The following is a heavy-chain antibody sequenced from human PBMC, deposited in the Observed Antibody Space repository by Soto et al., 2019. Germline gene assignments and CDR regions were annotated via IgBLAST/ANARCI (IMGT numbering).Heavy chain of an antibody. V-gene: IGHV5-51*01. J-gene: IGHJ6*03. CDR1: GYSFTSYW. D-gene: IGHD2-8*01. Sequence: PGESRKISCKGSGYSFTSYWIGWVRQMPGKGLEWMGIIYPGDSDTRYSPSFQGQVTISADKSISTAYLQWSSLKASDTAMYYCASRTNSGYDSYYMDVWGKGTTVTVSS. CDR2: IYPGDSDT. CDR3: ASRTNSGYDSYYMDV.